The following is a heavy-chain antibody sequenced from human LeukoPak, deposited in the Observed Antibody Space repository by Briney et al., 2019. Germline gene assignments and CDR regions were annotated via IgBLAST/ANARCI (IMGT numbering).Heavy chain of an antibody. Sequence: GGSLRLSCAASGFTFSSYAMSWVCQAPGKGLEWVLAISGSGGSTYYADSVKGRFTISRDNSKNTLYLQMNSLRAEDTAVYYCAKTVGYSSGYYWAQYYFDYWGQGTLVTVSS. D-gene: IGHD3-22*01. CDR3: AKTVGYSSGYYWAQYYFDY. J-gene: IGHJ4*02. V-gene: IGHV3-23*01. CDR2: ISGSGGST. CDR1: GFTFSSYA.